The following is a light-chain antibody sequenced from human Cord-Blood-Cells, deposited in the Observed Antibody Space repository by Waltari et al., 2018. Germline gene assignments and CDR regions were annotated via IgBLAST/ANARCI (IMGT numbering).Light chain of an antibody. CDR2: AAS. Sequence: DIQMTQSPSSPSASVGARVTTTCRASQSISSYLNWYQQKPGKAPKLLIYAASSLQSGVTSRFSGSGSGTDFTLTISSLQPEDFATYYCQQSYSTPYTFGQGTKLEIK. CDR3: QQSYSTPYT. J-gene: IGKJ2*01. V-gene: IGKV1-39*01. CDR1: QSISSY.